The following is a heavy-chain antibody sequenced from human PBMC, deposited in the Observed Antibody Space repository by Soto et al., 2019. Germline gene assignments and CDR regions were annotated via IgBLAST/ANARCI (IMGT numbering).Heavy chain of an antibody. CDR1: GCTFTSYD. J-gene: IGHJ6*03. CDR3: AREADRYYYYYYMDV. D-gene: IGHD2-15*01. V-gene: IGHV1-8*01. Sequence: SVKVSCMACGCTFTSYDINWVRQATGQGLEWMGWMTPNCGNTGYAQKFQGRVTMTRNTSISTAYMELSSLRSEDTAVYYCAREADRYYYYYYMDVWGQGTTVTVSS. CDR2: MTPNCGNT.